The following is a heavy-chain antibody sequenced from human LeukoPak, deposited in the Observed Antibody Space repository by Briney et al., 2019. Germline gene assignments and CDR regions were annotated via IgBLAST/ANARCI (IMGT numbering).Heavy chain of an antibody. CDR3: ARLRKLRYFDWTRSYYFDY. Sequence: GGSLRLSCAASGFTVSSNYMSWVRQAPGKGLEWVSVIYSGGSTYYADSVKGRFTISRDNSKNTLYLQMNSLRAKDTAVYYCARLRKLRYFDWTRSYYFDYWGQGTLVTVSS. V-gene: IGHV3-53*01. D-gene: IGHD3-9*01. CDR1: GFTVSSNY. J-gene: IGHJ4*02. CDR2: IYSGGST.